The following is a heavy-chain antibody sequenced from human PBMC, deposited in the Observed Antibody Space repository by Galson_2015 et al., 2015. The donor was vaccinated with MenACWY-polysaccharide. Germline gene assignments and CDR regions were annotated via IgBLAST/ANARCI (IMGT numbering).Heavy chain of an antibody. D-gene: IGHD5-24*01. Sequence: ETLSLTCTVSGGSISSSSYYWGWIRQPPGKGLEWIGSIYYSGITHYNPSLKSRVTISVDTSRNQSSLKLSSVAAADTAVYYCAREIGARNGYNFWGQGTLVTVSS. V-gene: IGHV4-39*02. J-gene: IGHJ4*02. CDR1: GGSISSSSYY. CDR3: AREIGARNGYNF. CDR2: IYYSGIT.